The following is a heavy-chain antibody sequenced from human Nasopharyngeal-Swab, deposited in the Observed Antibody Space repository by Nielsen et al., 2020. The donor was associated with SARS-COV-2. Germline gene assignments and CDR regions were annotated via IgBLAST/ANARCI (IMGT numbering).Heavy chain of an antibody. Sequence: SETLSLTCAVYGGSFSGYYWSWIRQPPGKGLEWIGEVNHSGSTHYNPSFKSRVTISVDTSNNQFSLKLSSVTAADTALYYCARAGDLTAYYSYYMDVWGNGTTVTVSS. CDR2: VNHSGST. D-gene: IGHD2-21*02. CDR1: GGSFSGYY. CDR3: ARAGDLTAYYSYYMDV. V-gene: IGHV4-34*01. J-gene: IGHJ6*03.